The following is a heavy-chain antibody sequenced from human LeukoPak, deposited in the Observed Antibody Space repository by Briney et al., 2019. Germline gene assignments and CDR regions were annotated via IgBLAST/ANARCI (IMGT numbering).Heavy chain of an antibody. CDR1: GFTFSSYS. J-gene: IGHJ3*02. Sequence: TGGSLRLSCAASGFTFSSYSMNWVCQAPGKGLEWVSSISSSSSYIYYADSVKGRFTISRDNAKNSLYLQMNSLRAEDTAVYYCAREARGYSYGYRDAFDIWGQGTMVTVSS. D-gene: IGHD5-18*01. CDR2: ISSSSSYI. V-gene: IGHV3-21*01. CDR3: AREARGYSYGYRDAFDI.